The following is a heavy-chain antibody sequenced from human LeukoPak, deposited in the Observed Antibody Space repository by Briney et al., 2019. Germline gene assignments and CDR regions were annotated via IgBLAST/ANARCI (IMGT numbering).Heavy chain of an antibody. Sequence: GGSLRLSCAASGFAFSSFAMSWVRQAPGKGLKWVSSISGSGGSTYYADSVKGRFTISRDGSKNTLYVQMNSLRAEDTAVYYCAKGVGTNKGGYYFDYWGQGTPVTVSS. CDR1: GFAFSSFA. CDR3: AKGVGTNKGGYYFDY. D-gene: IGHD1-26*01. J-gene: IGHJ4*02. V-gene: IGHV3-23*01. CDR2: ISGSGGST.